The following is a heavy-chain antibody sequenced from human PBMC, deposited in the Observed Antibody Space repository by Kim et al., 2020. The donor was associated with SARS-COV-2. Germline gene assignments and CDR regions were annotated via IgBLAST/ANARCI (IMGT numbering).Heavy chain of an antibody. D-gene: IGHD5-18*01. CDR1: GFTFSSYS. CDR3: ARDAEYSYGSDAFDI. V-gene: IGHV3-21*01. Sequence: GGSLRLSCAASGFTFSSYSMNWVRQAPGKGLEWVSSISSSSSYIYYADSVKGRFTISRDNAKNSLYLQMNSLRAEDTAVYYCARDAEYSYGSDAFDIWGQGTMVTVSS. CDR2: ISSSSSYI. J-gene: IGHJ3*02.